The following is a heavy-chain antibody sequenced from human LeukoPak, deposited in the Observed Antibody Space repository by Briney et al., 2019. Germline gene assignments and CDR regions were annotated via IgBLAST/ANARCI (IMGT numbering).Heavy chain of an antibody. CDR2: MNPSSGVT. D-gene: IGHD2-15*01. CDR1: GYTFTSYY. V-gene: IGHV1-2*06. J-gene: IGHJ4*02. CDR3: ASRAASVTLGY. Sequence: ASVKVSCKASGYTFTSYYMHWVRQAPGQGLEWIGRMNPSSGVTNYTQKFQGRVTMTRDTSINTAYLDLSALKSDDTAVYYCASRAASVTLGYWGQGTLVTVSS.